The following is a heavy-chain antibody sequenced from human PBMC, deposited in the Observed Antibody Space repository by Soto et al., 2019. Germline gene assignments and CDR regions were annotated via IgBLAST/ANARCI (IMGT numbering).Heavy chain of an antibody. J-gene: IGHJ6*02. CDR1: GFTFSTYG. CDR3: AKDFKVSGSHYGTLNYYYGMDV. D-gene: IGHD3-10*01. V-gene: IGHV3-30*18. CDR2: ISYDGYLK. Sequence: LRLSCAASGFTFSTYGMQWVRQAPGKGLEWVAVISYDGYLKYYVDAVKGRFTVARDNSKNTLFLEMNSLRVEDTAVYFCAKDFKVSGSHYGTLNYYYGMDVWGQGTTVTVSS.